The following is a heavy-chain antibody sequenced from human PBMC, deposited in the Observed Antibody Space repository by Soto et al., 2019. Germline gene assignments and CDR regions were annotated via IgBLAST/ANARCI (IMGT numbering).Heavy chain of an antibody. CDR3: AKGPYDFWSGYYSNYFDY. Sequence: PGGSLRLSCAASGFTFSSYAMSWVRQAPGKGLEWVSAISGSGGSTYYADSVKGRFTISRDNSKNTLYLQMNSLRAEDTAVYYCAKGPYDFWSGYYSNYFDYWGQGTLVTVSS. V-gene: IGHV3-23*01. J-gene: IGHJ4*02. CDR2: ISGSGGST. CDR1: GFTFSSYA. D-gene: IGHD3-3*01.